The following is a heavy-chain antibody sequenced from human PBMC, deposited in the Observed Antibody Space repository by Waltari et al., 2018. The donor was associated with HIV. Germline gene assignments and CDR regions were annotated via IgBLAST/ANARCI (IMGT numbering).Heavy chain of an antibody. CDR2: ISSRGGGK. Sequence: EVQLVESGAVMLPTGAYVRIHVGAYGLTCRHYPLSWGRQAAGKGLEGVVAISSRGGGKFYAASEECRFTIYRENSKNTLYLQMDNLRVEDTSVYYCAKDWGLYGILTGYFDYWCQGTLVPVSS. J-gene: IGHJ4*02. CDR1: GLTCRHYP. D-gene: IGHD3-9*01. V-gene: IGHV3-23*04. CDR3: AKDWGLYGILTGYFDY.